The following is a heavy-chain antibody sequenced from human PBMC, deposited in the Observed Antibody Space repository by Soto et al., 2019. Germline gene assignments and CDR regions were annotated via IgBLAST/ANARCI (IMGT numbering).Heavy chain of an antibody. Sequence: QVQLVQSGGEVKKPGASVKVSCKASGYTFTTSGVSWVRQAPGQGLEWMGWVSGYNGNTKYEEKFHGRVTMTTDTATSTAYLELRSLTTDDTAVYYCARAGELPYYYYCMDVWGQGTTVIVSS. CDR1: GYTFTTSG. J-gene: IGHJ6*02. CDR2: VSGYNGNT. D-gene: IGHD1-7*01. CDR3: ARAGELPYYYYCMDV. V-gene: IGHV1-18*01.